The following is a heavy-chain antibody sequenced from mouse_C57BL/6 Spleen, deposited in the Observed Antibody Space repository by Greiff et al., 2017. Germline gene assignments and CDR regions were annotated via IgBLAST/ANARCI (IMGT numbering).Heavy chain of an antibody. CDR3: AREGGYDYDDGAWFAY. CDR2: ISDGGSYT. D-gene: IGHD2-4*01. Sequence: EVQRVESGGGLVKPGGSLKLSCAASGFTFSSYAMSWVRQTPEKRLEWVATISDGGSYTYYPDNVKGRFTISRDNAKNNLYLQMSHLKSEDTAMYYCAREGGYDYDDGAWFAYWGQGTLVTVSA. J-gene: IGHJ3*01. V-gene: IGHV5-4*01. CDR1: GFTFSSYA.